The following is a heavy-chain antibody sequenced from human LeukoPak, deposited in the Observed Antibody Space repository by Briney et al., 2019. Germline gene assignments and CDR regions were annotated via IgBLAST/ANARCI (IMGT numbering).Heavy chain of an antibody. CDR1: GFTFSSYS. V-gene: IGHV3-21*01. D-gene: IGHD2-2*01. CDR3: ARVRCSSTSCYGYFDY. J-gene: IGHJ4*02. CDR2: ISSSSSYI. Sequence: PGGSLRLSCAASGFTFSSYSMNWVRQAPGKGLEWVSSISSSSSYIYYADSVKGRFTISRDNAKNSLYLQMNSLRTEDTAVYYCARVRCSSTSCYGYFDYWGQGTLVTVSS.